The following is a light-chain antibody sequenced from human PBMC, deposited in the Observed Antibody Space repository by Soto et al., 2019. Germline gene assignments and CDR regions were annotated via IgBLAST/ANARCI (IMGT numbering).Light chain of an antibody. CDR2: MGF. Sequence: DIVMTQSPLSLPVTPGEPASISCRSSQSLLNRNGQNCLDWYLQKPGQSPQLLIHMGFIRASGVPDRFSGSGSGTYFTLTISRVEAEDVGVYHCMQALESPPTFGGGTKVDIK. CDR1: QSLLNRNGQNC. V-gene: IGKV2-28*01. CDR3: MQALESPPT. J-gene: IGKJ4*01.